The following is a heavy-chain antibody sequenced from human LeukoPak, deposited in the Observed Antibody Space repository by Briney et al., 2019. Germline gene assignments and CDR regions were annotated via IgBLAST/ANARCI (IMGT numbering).Heavy chain of an antibody. J-gene: IGHJ5*02. CDR1: ADTFTDYH. CDR2: INPNSGGT. Sequence: ASVKVSCKASADTFTDYHMYWVRQAPGQGLEWMGWINPNSGGTNTAQKFQGRVTITRDTSASTAYMDLSSLRSEDTALYYCARDSTLAWGDCWFDPWGQGTLVTVCS. V-gene: IGHV1-2*02. D-gene: IGHD3/OR15-3a*01. CDR3: ARDSTLAWGDCWFDP.